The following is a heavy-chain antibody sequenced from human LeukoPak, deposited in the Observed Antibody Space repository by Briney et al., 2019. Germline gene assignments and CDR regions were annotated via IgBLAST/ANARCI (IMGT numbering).Heavy chain of an antibody. CDR1: VGSFSGYY. Sequence: SETLSLTCAVYVGSFSGYYWSWIRDPPGKGLEWIGEINHSVITNYTPSLKSRVTISVDASKNQFSLKLSSVTAADTAVYYCARGRGNSSYFDYWGQGTLVTVSS. CDR3: ARGRGNSSYFDY. CDR2: INHSVIT. D-gene: IGHD3-16*01. J-gene: IGHJ4*02. V-gene: IGHV4-34*01.